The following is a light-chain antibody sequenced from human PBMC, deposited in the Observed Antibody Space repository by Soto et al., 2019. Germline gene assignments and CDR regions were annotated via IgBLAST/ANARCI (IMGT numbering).Light chain of an antibody. CDR2: DTS. CDR1: QSVSGN. CDR3: QQYSKWPT. Sequence: EIVMTQSPATLSVSPGERATLSCRASQSVSGNLAWYQQKPGQAPRLLIYDTSSRATAIPARFSGSGSGTQFTLTIVSLQSEDFAVCYCQQYSKWPTFCQGTRLEIK. J-gene: IGKJ5*01. V-gene: IGKV3-15*01.